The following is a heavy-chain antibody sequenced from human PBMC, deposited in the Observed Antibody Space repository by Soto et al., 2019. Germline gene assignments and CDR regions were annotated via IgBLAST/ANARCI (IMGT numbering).Heavy chain of an antibody. D-gene: IGHD1-26*01. CDR2: IWYDGSNK. J-gene: IGHJ4*02. CDR3: ARGEHKIVGATVFDY. V-gene: IGHV3-33*01. CDR1: GFTFSSYG. Sequence: GGSLRLSCAASGFTFSSYGMHWVRQAPGKGLEWVAVIWYDGSNKYYADSVKGRFTISRDNSKNTLYLQMNSLRAEDAAVYYCARGEHKIVGATVFDYWGQGTLVTVSS.